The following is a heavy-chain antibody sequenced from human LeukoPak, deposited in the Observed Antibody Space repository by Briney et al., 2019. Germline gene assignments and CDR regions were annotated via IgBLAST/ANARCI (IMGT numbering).Heavy chain of an antibody. CDR1: GYSIISDYY. CDR2: IYHSGNT. CDR3: ARGGPFTIFGVVKNRRFDP. J-gene: IGHJ5*02. Sequence: PSETLSLTCTVSGYSIISDYYWGWIRQPPGKGLEGIGTIYHSGNTYYNPSLKSRVTISVDTSKNPFSLKLSSVTAADTAVYYCARGGPFTIFGVVKNRRFDPWGKGNLVTVSS. V-gene: IGHV4-38-2*02. D-gene: IGHD3-3*01.